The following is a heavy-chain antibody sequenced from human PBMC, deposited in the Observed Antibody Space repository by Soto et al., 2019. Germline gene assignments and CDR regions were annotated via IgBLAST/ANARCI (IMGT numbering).Heavy chain of an antibody. CDR3: TRETMVATSLEYYYYCMDV. CDR1: GFTFSSYG. CDR2: IWYDGSNK. V-gene: IGHV3-33*01. Sequence: QVQLVESGGGVVQPGRSLRLSCAASGFTFSSYGMHWVRQAPGKGLEWVAVIWYDGSNKYYADSVKGRFTISRDNSKKTLYLQMNSLRAEDTAAYYCTRETMVATSLEYYYYCMDVWGQGTTVTVCS. D-gene: IGHD3-10*01. J-gene: IGHJ6*02.